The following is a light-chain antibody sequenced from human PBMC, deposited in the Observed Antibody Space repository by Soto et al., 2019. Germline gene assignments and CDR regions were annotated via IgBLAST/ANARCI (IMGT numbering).Light chain of an antibody. Sequence: EIVMTQSPATLSVSPGERATLSCRASQSVSCKLAWYQQKPGQAPRLLIYDESTRTTGIPARFSGSGSGTAFTLTISSLQSEDFAVYFCQQYSNWPLTFGGGTKVDIK. CDR1: QSVSCK. V-gene: IGKV3-15*01. CDR2: DES. J-gene: IGKJ4*01. CDR3: QQYSNWPLT.